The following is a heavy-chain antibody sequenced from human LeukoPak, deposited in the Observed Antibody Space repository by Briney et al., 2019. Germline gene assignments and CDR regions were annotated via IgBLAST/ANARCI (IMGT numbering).Heavy chain of an antibody. J-gene: IGHJ4*02. V-gene: IGHV3-23*01. CDR2: ISGSGGST. D-gene: IGHD3-22*01. CDR3: AKGPQVGSGYHPDY. Sequence: GGSLRLSCAASGFTLSSYAMSWVRQAPGKGPEWVSVISGSGGSTYYADSVKGRFTISRDNSKNTLYVQMNSLRVEDTAVYYCAKGPQVGSGYHPDYWGQGTLVTVSS. CDR1: GFTLSSYA.